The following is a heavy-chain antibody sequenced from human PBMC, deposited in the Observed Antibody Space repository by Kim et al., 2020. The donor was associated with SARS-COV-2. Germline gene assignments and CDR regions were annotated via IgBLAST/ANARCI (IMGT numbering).Heavy chain of an antibody. J-gene: IGHJ5*02. CDR3: ARGEYSSSWYGKHNWFDP. Sequence: SETLSLTCTVSGGSISSSSYYWGWIRQPPGKGLEWIGSIYYSGSTYYNPSLKSRVTISVDTSKNQFSLKLSSVTAADTAVYYCARGEYSSSWYGKHNWFDPWGQGTLVTVSS. V-gene: IGHV4-39*01. CDR2: IYYSGST. CDR1: GGSISSSSYY. D-gene: IGHD6-13*01.